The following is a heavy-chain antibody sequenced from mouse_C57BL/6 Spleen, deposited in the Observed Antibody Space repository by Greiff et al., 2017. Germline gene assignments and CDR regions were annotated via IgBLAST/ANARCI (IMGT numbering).Heavy chain of an antibody. Sequence: VQLQESGAELAKPGASVKLSCKASGYTFTSYWMHWVKQRPGQGLEWIGYINPSSGYTKYNQKFKGKATLTADKSSSTAYMQLSSLTYEDSAVYYCARDYSNDEDEGFAYWGQGTLVTVSA. CDR2: INPSSGYT. J-gene: IGHJ3*01. V-gene: IGHV1-7*01. CDR3: ARDYSNDEDEGFAY. CDR1: GYTFTSYW. D-gene: IGHD2-12*01.